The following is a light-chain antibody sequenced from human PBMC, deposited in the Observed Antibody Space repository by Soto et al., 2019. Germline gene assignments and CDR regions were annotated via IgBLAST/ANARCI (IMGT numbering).Light chain of an antibody. V-gene: IGLV2-14*03. CDR3: SPYTTSSPHVL. CDR2: DVS. Sequence: QSVLTQPASVSGSPGQSITISCTGTSSDVGGYNYVSWYQQHPGKGPKLMIYDVSDRPSGVSNRFSGSKSGNTASLTISGLRAEDEADYYCSPYTTSSPHVLFGGGTKLTVL. CDR1: SSDVGGYNY. J-gene: IGLJ2*01.